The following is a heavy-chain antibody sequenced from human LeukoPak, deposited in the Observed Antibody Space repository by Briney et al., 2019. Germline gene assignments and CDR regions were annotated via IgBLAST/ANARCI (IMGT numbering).Heavy chain of an antibody. V-gene: IGHV3-23*01. Sequence: HPGGSLRLSCAASGFTFSSYATSWVRQAPGKGLEWVSAISGSGGSTYYADSVKGRFTISRDNSKNTLYLQMNSLRAEDTAVYYYAKEFYDILTGYYRRGQVYYFDYWGQGTLVTVSS. D-gene: IGHD3-9*01. J-gene: IGHJ4*02. CDR1: GFTFSSYA. CDR2: ISGSGGST. CDR3: AKEFYDILTGYYRRGQVYYFDY.